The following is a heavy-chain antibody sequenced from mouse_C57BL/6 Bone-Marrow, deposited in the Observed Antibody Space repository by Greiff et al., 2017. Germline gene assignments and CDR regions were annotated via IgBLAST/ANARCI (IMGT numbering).Heavy chain of an antibody. CDR2: ISSGGSYT. J-gene: IGHJ2*01. V-gene: IGHV5-6*02. Sequence: EVKLQQSGGDLVKPGGSLKLSCAASGFTFSSYGMSWVRQTPDKRLEWVATISSGGSYTYYPDSVKGRFTISSDNAKNTLYLQMSSRKSEDTAMYYCARRRNYEDYWGQGTTLTVSS. D-gene: IGHD2-1*01. CDR1: GFTFSSYG. CDR3: ARRRNYEDY.